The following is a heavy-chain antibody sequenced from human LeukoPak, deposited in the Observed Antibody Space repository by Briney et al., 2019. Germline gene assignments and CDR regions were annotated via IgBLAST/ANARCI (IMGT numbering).Heavy chain of an antibody. CDR2: ISYDGSNK. CDR1: GFTFSSYA. D-gene: IGHD6-13*01. CDR3: AKWHSSSWTDAFDI. J-gene: IGHJ3*02. Sequence: GRSLRLSCAASGFTFSSYAMHWVRQAPGKGLEWVAVISYDGSNKYYADSVKGRFTVSRDNSKNTLDLQMNSLRAEDTAVYYCAKWHSSSWTDAFDIWGQGTMVTVSS. V-gene: IGHV3-30-3*02.